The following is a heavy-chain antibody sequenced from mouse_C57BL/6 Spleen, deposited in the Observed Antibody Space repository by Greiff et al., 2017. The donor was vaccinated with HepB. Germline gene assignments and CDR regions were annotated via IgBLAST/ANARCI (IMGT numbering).Heavy chain of an antibody. D-gene: IGHD4-1*01. CDR3: ARELGRRGRYFDV. Sequence: VQLQQSGPELVKPGASVKISCKASGYSFTDYNMNWVKQSNGKSLEWIGVLNPNYGTTSYNQKFKGKATLTVDQSSSTAYMQLNSLTSEDSSVYYCARELGRRGRYFDVWGTGTTVTVSS. CDR2: LNPNYGTT. V-gene: IGHV1-39*01. J-gene: IGHJ1*03. CDR1: GYSFTDYN.